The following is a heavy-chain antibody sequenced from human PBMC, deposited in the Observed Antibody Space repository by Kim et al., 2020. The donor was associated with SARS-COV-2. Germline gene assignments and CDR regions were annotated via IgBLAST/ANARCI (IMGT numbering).Heavy chain of an antibody. V-gene: IGHV1-69*13. J-gene: IGHJ6*02. D-gene: IGHD2-15*01. CDR1: GGTFSSYA. CDR2: IIPIFGTA. Sequence: SVNVSCKASGGTFSSYAISWVRQAPGQGLEWMGGIIPIFGTANYAQKFQGRVTITADESTSTAYMELSSLRSEDTAVYYCARVRGGGYCSGGSCYPGYYYYYGMDVWGQGTTVTVSS. CDR3: ARVRGGGYCSGGSCYPGYYYYYGMDV.